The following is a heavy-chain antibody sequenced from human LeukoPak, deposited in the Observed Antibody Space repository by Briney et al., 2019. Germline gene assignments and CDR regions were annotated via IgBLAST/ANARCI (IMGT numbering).Heavy chain of an antibody. CDR2: ISGSGGST. D-gene: IGHD6-19*01. J-gene: IGHJ3*02. CDR3: AKDHSWQWLVWDAFDI. CDR1: GFTFSSYA. V-gene: IGHV3-23*01. Sequence: GGSLRLSCAASGFTFSSYAMSWVRQASGKGLEWVSAISGSGGSTYYADSVKGRFTISRDNSKNTLYLQMNSLRAEDTAVYYCAKDHSWQWLVWDAFDIWGQGTMVTVSS.